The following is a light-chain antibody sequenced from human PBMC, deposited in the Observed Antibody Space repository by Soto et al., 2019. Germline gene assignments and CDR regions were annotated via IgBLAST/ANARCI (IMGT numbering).Light chain of an antibody. Sequence: EIVMTQSPATLSVSPGERVTLSCRASQSVSNNLVWYQQKPGQSPRLLIYGTSTRATGIPARFSGSGSGTEFTLAISSLQSEDFAVYYCHQYNFWPTFGQGTKVDIK. CDR3: HQYNFWPT. V-gene: IGKV3-15*01. J-gene: IGKJ1*01. CDR2: GTS. CDR1: QSVSNN.